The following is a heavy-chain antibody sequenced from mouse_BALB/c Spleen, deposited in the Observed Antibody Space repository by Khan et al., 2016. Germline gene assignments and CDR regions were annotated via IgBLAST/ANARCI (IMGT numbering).Heavy chain of an antibody. Sequence: EVELVESGGGLVQPGGSLKLSCAASGFTFSTYAMSWVRQTPDKRLELVATINSNGGSTYYPDNVKGRFTISRDNAKNTLYLQMSSLKSEDTAMYYFARVLQAVDYWGQGTSVTVSS. CDR3: ARVLQAVDY. D-gene: IGHD1-1*01. V-gene: IGHV5-6-3*01. CDR1: GFTFSTYA. J-gene: IGHJ4*01. CDR2: INSNGGST.